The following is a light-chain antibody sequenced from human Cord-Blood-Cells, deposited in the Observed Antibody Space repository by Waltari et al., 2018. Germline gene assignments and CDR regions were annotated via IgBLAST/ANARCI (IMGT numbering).Light chain of an antibody. CDR3: AAWDDSLNGV. CDR2: SNN. J-gene: IGLJ3*02. V-gene: IGLV1-44*01. Sequence: LTQPPSASGTPGQRVTISCSGSSSNIGSNTVNWYQQLPGTAPKLLIYSNNQRPSGVPDRFSGSKSGTSASLAISGLQSEDEADYYCAAWDDSLNGVFGGGTKLTVL. CDR1: SSNIGSNT.